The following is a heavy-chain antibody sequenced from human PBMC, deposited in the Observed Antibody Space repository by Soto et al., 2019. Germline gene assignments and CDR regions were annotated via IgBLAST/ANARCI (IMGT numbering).Heavy chain of an antibody. CDR2: ISGSGDST. CDR1: GFTFSTYA. J-gene: IGHJ4*01. D-gene: IGHD2-2*02. V-gene: IGHV3-23*01. Sequence: GGSLRLSCAASGFTFSTYAMSWVRQAPGKGLEWVSAISGSGDSTYYADSVKGRFTISRDNSKNMLYLQMNSLRAEDTAVYYCAKGTVPAAIRRDYFDYWGQGTLVTVSS. CDR3: AKGTVPAAIRRDYFDY.